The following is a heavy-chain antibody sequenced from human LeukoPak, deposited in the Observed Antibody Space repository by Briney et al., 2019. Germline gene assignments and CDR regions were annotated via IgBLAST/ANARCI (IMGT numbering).Heavy chain of an antibody. CDR2: ISGSGGST. CDR3: AKDRENSGYDSGFFDF. V-gene: IGHV3-23*01. Sequence: PGGSLRLSCAASGFTFSSYAMSWVRQAPGKGLEWVSAISGSGGSTYYADSVKGRFTISRDNFKNTLYLQMNSLRAEDTAVYYCAKDRENSGYDSGFFDFWGQGSLVTASS. J-gene: IGHJ4*02. D-gene: IGHD5-12*01. CDR1: GFTFSSYA.